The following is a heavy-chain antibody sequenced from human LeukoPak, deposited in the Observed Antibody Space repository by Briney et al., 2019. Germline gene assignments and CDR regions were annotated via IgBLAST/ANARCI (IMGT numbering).Heavy chain of an antibody. D-gene: IGHD1-26*01. V-gene: IGHV4-4*02. CDR2: IYHSGST. CDR3: ARSRAFNSGAFDP. CDR1: GGSISSSNW. J-gene: IGHJ5*02. Sequence: SETLSLTCTVSGGSISSSNWWSWVRQPPGKGLEWIGEIYHSGSTNYNPSLKSRVTISVDKSKNQFSPKLSSVTAADTAVYYCARSRAFNSGAFDPWGQGSLVTVSS.